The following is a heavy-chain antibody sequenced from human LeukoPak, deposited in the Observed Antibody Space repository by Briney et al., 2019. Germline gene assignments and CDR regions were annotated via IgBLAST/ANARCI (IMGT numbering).Heavy chain of an antibody. D-gene: IGHD4-23*01. Sequence: PGESLKISFKASGYIFPNSWIGCVRQMPGKVLEWMGIIYPGGSDNRYRPSLQGQVTISADQSINTAYLQWSSLKAWDTAMYYCARFYGAKGDYWGQGALVTVSS. J-gene: IGHJ4*02. CDR2: IYPGGSDN. CDR1: GYIFPNSW. CDR3: ARFYGAKGDY. V-gene: IGHV5-51*01.